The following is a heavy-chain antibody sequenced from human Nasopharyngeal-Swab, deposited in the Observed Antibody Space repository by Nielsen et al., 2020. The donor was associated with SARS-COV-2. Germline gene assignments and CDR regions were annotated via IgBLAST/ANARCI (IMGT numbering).Heavy chain of an antibody. D-gene: IGHD6-13*01. Sequence: SETLSLTCTVSGGSISSSNYYWGWIRQPPGKGLEWIGSIYYSGRTYYNASLTSRVTISVDTSKNHFSLKLTSVTAADTAVYYCARNPRYSSSWYPLLGWFDPWGQGTLVTVSS. CDR1: GGSISSSNYY. V-gene: IGHV4-39*01. CDR3: ARNPRYSSSWYPLLGWFDP. CDR2: IYYSGRT. J-gene: IGHJ5*02.